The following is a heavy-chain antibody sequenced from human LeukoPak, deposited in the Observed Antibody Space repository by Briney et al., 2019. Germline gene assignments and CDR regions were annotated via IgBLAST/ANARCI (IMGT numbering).Heavy chain of an antibody. CDR3: AREDASAGDY. J-gene: IGHJ4*02. CDR2: IYYTGGT. CDR1: GGSISSSSHY. Sequence: PSETLSLTCTVSGGSISSSSHYWAWIRQPPGKGLEWIGSIYYTGGTFYSPSLKSRVTISVDTSSNQFSLKVSSVTAADTAVYYCAREDASAGDYWGQGTLVTVSS. V-gene: IGHV4-39*01. D-gene: IGHD6-13*01.